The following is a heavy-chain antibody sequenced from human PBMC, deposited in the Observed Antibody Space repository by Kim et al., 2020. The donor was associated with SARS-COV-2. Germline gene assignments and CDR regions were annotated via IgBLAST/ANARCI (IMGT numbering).Heavy chain of an antibody. J-gene: IGHJ5*02. CDR3: SRGRWWFDP. V-gene: IGHV4-59*13. CDR2: IYYSGST. Sequence: SETLSLTCTVSGGSISSYYWSWIRQPPGKGLEWIGYIYYSGSTNYNPSLKSRVTISADTSKNQFSLKLISVTGADTAVYYCSRGRWWFDPWGQGTLVTVSS. D-gene: IGHD2-15*01. CDR1: GGSISSYY.